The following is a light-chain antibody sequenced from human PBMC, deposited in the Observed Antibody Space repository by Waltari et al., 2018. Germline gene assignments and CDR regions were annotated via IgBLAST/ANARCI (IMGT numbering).Light chain of an antibody. Sequence: QSALTQPASVSGSPGQSITISCTGTSSDVGSYNLVFLYQQHPGKVPKLMIDEGIKRPSGVSNRFSSSKSGNTASLTISGLQAEDEADYYCCSYAGSYVVFGGGTKLTVL. CDR3: CSYAGSYVV. V-gene: IGLV2-23*01. CDR1: SSDVGSYNL. CDR2: EGI. J-gene: IGLJ2*01.